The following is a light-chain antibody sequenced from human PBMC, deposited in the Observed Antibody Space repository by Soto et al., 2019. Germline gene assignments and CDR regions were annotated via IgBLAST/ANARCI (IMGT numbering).Light chain of an antibody. V-gene: IGKV3-20*01. J-gene: IGKJ4*02. Sequence: EIVLTQSPGTLSLSPGERGTLSCRASQSVSNNYLSWYQQKPGQAPRLLIYGASNRATGIPDRFSGSGSGIDFTLTISRLEPEDFAVYYCQQYGSSGTFGRGTKVDIK. CDR3: QQYGSSGT. CDR2: GAS. CDR1: QSVSNNY.